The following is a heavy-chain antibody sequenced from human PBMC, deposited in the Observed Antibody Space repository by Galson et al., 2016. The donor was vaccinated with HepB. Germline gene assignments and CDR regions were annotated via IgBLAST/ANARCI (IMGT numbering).Heavy chain of an antibody. CDR3: AKGDYDVLRYSDH. J-gene: IGHJ4*02. CDR1: GFTFHVYG. V-gene: IGHV3-30*18. Sequence: SLRLSCAASGFTFHVYGMHWVRQAPGKGLEWVASISHDGSNSYHVDSVKGRFTISRDNFKSTLYLEMNSLRGEDTAIYYCAKGDYDVLRYSDHWGQGTLVTVSS. CDR2: ISHDGSNS. D-gene: IGHD3-9*01.